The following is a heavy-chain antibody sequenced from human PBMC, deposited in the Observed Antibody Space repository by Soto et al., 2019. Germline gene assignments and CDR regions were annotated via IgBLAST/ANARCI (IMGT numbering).Heavy chain of an antibody. CDR3: GRARSAAMVTSDY. CDR1: GYSVSDYG. Sequence: ASVKVSCKASGYSVSDYGVTWVRQSPGQGLQWMGWISAYNDDRNYAQNFQDRITMTTDTSTSTAYVELRSLRSDDTAVYFCGRARSAAMVTSDYWGQGTLVTVSS. CDR2: ISAYNDDR. V-gene: IGHV1-18*01. D-gene: IGHD5-18*01. J-gene: IGHJ4*02.